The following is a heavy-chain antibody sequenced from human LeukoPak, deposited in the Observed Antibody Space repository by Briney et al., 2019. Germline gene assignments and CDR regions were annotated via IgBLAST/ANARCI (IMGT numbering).Heavy chain of an antibody. Sequence: ASVKVSCKASGYTFTSYGISWVRQAPGQGLEWMGWISAYNGNTNYAQKLQGRVTMTTDTSTSTAYMELRSLRSDDTAVYYCARPYYDFLPGHHNGGGAFDIWGQGTMVTVSS. D-gene: IGHD3-9*01. J-gene: IGHJ3*02. CDR3: ARPYYDFLPGHHNGGGAFDI. CDR2: ISAYNGNT. V-gene: IGHV1-18*01. CDR1: GYTFTSYG.